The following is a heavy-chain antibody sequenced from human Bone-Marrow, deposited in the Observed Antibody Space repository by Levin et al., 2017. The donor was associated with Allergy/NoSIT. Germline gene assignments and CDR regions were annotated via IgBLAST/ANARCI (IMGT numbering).Heavy chain of an antibody. CDR2: ISGSGGST. D-gene: IGHD3-10*01. CDR1: GFTFSSYA. CDR3: AKRRITMVQGVGPFDY. V-gene: IGHV3-23*01. J-gene: IGHJ4*02. Sequence: GGSLRLSCAASGFTFSSYAMSWVRQAPGKGLEWVSAISGSGGSTYYADSVKGRFTISRDNSKNTLYLQMNSLRAEDTAVYYCAKRRITMVQGVGPFDYWGQGTLVTVSS.